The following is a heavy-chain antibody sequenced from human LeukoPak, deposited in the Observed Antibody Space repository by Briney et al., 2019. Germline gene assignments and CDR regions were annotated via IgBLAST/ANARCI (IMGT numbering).Heavy chain of an antibody. CDR3: ARLGMDTAMVTGAYYYYYYMDV. J-gene: IGHJ6*03. CDR2: INPSGGST. V-gene: IGHV1-46*01. CDR1: GYTFTIYY. Sequence: GASVTVSCKASGYTFTIYYMHWVRQAPGQGLEWMGLINPSGGSTSYAQKFQGRVTMTRDTSTSTVYMELSSLRSEDTAVYYCARLGMDTAMVTGAYYYYYYMDVWGKGTTVTVSS. D-gene: IGHD5-18*01.